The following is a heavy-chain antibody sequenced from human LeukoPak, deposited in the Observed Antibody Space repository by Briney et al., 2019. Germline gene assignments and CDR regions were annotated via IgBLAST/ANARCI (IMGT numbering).Heavy chain of an antibody. CDR2: IYYSGST. D-gene: IGHD3-10*01. Sequence: SETLSLTCTVSGGSISSYYWRWIRQPPGKGLEWIGYIYYSGSTNYNPSLKSRVTISVDTSKNQFSLKLSSVTAADTAVYYCARLNPRTGDAFDIWGQGTMVTVSS. J-gene: IGHJ3*02. CDR1: GGSISSYY. V-gene: IGHV4-59*01. CDR3: ARLNPRTGDAFDI.